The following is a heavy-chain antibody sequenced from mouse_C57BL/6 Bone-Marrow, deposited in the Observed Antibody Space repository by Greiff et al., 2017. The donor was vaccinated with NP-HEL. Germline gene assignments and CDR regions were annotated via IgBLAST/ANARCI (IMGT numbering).Heavy chain of an antibody. CDR2: IHPNSGST. Sequence: QVQLQQPGAELVKPGASVKLSCKASGYTFTSYWMHWVKQRPGQGLEWIGMIHPNSGSTNYNEKFKSKAILTVDKSSSTAYMQLSSLTSEDSAVYYCAGYYDYDVGFAYWGQGTLVTVSA. CDR3: AGYYDYDVGFAY. D-gene: IGHD2-4*01. CDR1: GYTFTSYW. J-gene: IGHJ3*01. V-gene: IGHV1-64*01.